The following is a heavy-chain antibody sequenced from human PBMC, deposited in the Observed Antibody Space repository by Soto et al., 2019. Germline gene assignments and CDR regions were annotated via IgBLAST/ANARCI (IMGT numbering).Heavy chain of an antibody. V-gene: IGHV1-8*01. CDR1: GNTFTSYD. CDR2: INPNSGNI. D-gene: IGHD3-10*01. CDR3: ARGRASGSYYLLDY. J-gene: IGHJ4*02. Sequence: GASVKVSCKASGNTFTSYDINWVRQATGHGLEWMGWINPNSGNIGYAQKFQGRVTMTRDTAIGTAYMEMSRLRSDDTAVYYCARGRASGSYYLLDYWGQGTLVTVSS.